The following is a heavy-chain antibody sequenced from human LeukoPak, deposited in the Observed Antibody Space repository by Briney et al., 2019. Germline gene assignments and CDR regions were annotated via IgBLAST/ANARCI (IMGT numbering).Heavy chain of an antibody. V-gene: IGHV3-48*01. CDR2: ITVESDII. CDR1: GFSFIDYA. CDR3: AKDLYSSGWYSAFDV. Sequence: GGSLRLSCAASGFSFIDYAMNWVRQAPGKGLEWISYITVESDIIHYADSVKGRFTISRDNAKKSLYLQMNSLRAEDTAVYYCAKDLYSSGWYSAFDVWGQGTTVTVSS. J-gene: IGHJ3*01. D-gene: IGHD6-19*01.